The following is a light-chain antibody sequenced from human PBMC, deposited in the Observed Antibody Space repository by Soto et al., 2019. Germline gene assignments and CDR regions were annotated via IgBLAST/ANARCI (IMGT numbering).Light chain of an antibody. CDR3: QHYGSPLT. V-gene: IGKV3-20*01. J-gene: IGKJ4*01. CDR2: GAS. CDR1: QSVRSSY. Sequence: EIVLTQSPGTLSLSPGGRATLSCRASQSVRSSYLAWYQQRPGQAPRLLIFGASFRATGIPDRFSGSGSGIDFTLTISRLEPEDFAVYYCQHYGSPLTFGGGTKVDIK.